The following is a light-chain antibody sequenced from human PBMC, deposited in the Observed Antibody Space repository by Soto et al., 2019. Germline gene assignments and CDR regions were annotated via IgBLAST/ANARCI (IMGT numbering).Light chain of an antibody. Sequence: QSALTQPASVSGSPGQSITISCTGTSSDVGVYNHVSWYQQHPGKVPKLMIYEVSNRPSGVSDRFSGSKSGNTASLTISGLQAEDEADYYCNSYAGSSNVFGTGTKVTVL. V-gene: IGLV2-14*01. CDR1: SSDVGVYNH. CDR3: NSYAGSSNV. CDR2: EVS. J-gene: IGLJ1*01.